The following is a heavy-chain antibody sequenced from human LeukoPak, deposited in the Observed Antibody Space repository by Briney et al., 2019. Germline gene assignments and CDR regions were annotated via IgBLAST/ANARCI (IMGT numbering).Heavy chain of an antibody. J-gene: IGHJ4*02. CDR2: IYSGGTT. D-gene: IGHD1-1*01. V-gene: IGHV3-66*02. CDR1: GFTVSSNY. Sequence: GGSLRLSCAASGFTVSSNYMSWVRQAPGKGLEWVSIIYSGGTTYYADSVKGRFTISRDNSKNTLYLQMNSLRAEDTAVYYCAKDLEDGLDYWGQGTLVTVSS. CDR3: AKDLEDGLDY.